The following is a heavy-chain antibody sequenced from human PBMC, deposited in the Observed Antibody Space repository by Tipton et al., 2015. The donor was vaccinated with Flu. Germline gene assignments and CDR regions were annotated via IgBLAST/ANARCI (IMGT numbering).Heavy chain of an antibody. CDR1: GDSISSYY. V-gene: IGHV4-38-2*02. Sequence: TLSLTCIVSGDSISSYYWSWIRQPPGGGLEWVGSIYHSGSTYYSRSLKSRVTISIDTSKNEFSLKLTSVTAADSAVYYCARDPLLSDPRYYYGMDVWGRGTRVTVSS. CDR3: ARDPLLSDPRYYYGMDV. J-gene: IGHJ6*02. D-gene: IGHD3-9*01. CDR2: IYHSGST.